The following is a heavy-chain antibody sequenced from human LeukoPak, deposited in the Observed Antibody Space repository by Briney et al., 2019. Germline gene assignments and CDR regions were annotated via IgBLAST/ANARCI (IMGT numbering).Heavy chain of an antibody. V-gene: IGHV4-39*01. CDR3: ARLHILGAVDY. CDR1: VGSISSSSYY. J-gene: IGHJ4*02. D-gene: IGHD1-26*01. CDR2: IYYSGST. Sequence: PSETLSLTCSVSVGSISSSSYYWGWIRQPPGKGLEWIGSIYYSGSTYYNPSLKSRVTTSVDTSKNQFSLKLSSVTAADTAVYYCARLHILGAVDYWGQGTLVTVSS.